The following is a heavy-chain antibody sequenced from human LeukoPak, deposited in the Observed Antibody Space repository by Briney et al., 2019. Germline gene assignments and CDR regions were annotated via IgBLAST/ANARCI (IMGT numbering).Heavy chain of an antibody. D-gene: IGHD3-3*01. CDR2: MNPNSGNT. CDR3: ATAQPHYDFWSGYYTGLYYYYYMDV. Sequence: ASVTVSCKASGYTFTSYDSNWVRQATGQGLEWMGWMNPNSGNTGYAQKFQGRVTMTRNTSISTAYMELSSLRSEDTAVYYCATAQPHYDFWSGYYTGLYYYYYMDVWGKGTTVTVSS. J-gene: IGHJ6*03. V-gene: IGHV1-8*01. CDR1: GYTFTSYD.